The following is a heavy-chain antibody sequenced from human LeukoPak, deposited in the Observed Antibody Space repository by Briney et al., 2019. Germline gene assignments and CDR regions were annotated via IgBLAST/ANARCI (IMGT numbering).Heavy chain of an antibody. V-gene: IGHV6-1*01. CDR1: GDSVSSNSVA. J-gene: IGHJ4*02. CDR2: TYYMSKWFN. CDR3: AAWQHQLGYFDY. D-gene: IGHD6-13*01. Sequence: SQTLSLTCAISGDSVSSNSVAWNWIRQSPSRGLEWLGRTYYMSKWFNEYAVSVKTRIAINPDTSKNQFSLHLNSVTPEDTAVCYCAAWQHQLGYFDYWGQGTLVTVSS.